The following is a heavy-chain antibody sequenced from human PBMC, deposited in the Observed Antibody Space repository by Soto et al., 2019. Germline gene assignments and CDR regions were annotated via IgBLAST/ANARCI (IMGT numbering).Heavy chain of an antibody. Sequence: XGALRLSFAASGFTFRSYRMNWVRQAPGKGLEWVSSISPSGTYIYYADSVKDRFTISRDNAKNSLFLQMNSLRAEDTAVYYCARVGSAMGAADWGQGALVTVSS. D-gene: IGHD1-26*01. CDR2: ISPSGTYI. CDR1: GFTFRSYR. V-gene: IGHV3-21*01. CDR3: ARVGSAMGAAD. J-gene: IGHJ4*02.